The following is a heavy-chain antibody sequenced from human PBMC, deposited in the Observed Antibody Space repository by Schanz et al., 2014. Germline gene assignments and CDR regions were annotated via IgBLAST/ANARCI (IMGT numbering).Heavy chain of an antibody. D-gene: IGHD6-13*01. CDR2: ISGSGGST. Sequence: EVQLVESGGGLVQPGGSLRLSCAASGFTFSSYAMSWVRQAPGKGLEWVSAISGSGGSTYYADSVKGRFTISRDNSKNTLYLQINSLRTEDTAVFYCAKGLGTRSNNFDYWGQGTLVTVSS. V-gene: IGHV3-23*04. CDR3: AKGLGTRSNNFDY. CDR1: GFTFSSYA. J-gene: IGHJ4*02.